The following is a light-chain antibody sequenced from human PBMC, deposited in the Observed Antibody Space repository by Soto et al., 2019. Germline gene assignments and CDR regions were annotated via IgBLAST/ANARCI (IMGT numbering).Light chain of an antibody. J-gene: IGKJ1*01. CDR3: QQYAASSWT. Sequence: IVLTQSPGTLSLSPGETATLSCRADQSVTGNFLAWYQQKPGQAPRLLIYYAYNRATGIPDRFSGSGSGTDFTLTISRLDNEDFAMYYCQQYAASSWTFGQGTKVE. CDR2: YAY. V-gene: IGKV3-20*01. CDR1: QSVTGNF.